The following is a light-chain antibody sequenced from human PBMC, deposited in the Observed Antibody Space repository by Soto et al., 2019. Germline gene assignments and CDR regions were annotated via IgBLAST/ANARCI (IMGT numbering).Light chain of an antibody. CDR1: SSDVGGYNY. J-gene: IGLJ3*02. CDR2: EVS. CDR3: SSYAGSNDLV. Sequence: QSALTQPPSASGSPGQSVTISCIGTSSDVGGYNYVSWYHQHPGKAPKLIISEVSKRPSGVPDRFSGSKSGNTASLTVSGLQAEDEADYFCSSYAGSNDLVFGGGTKLTVL. V-gene: IGLV2-8*01.